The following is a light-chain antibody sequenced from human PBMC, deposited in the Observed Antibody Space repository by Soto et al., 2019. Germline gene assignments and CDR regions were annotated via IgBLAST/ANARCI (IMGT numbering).Light chain of an antibody. J-gene: IGLJ2*01. CDR3: SSYTSSGLVV. CDR2: EVS. CDR1: SSDVGGYKY. Sequence: QSALTQPASVSGSPGQSITISCTGTSSDVGGYKYVSWYQQHPVKAPKLMLYEVSNRPSGVSNRFSGSKSGNTASLTISGLQAEDAADYYCSSYTSSGLVVFGGGTKLTV. V-gene: IGLV2-14*01.